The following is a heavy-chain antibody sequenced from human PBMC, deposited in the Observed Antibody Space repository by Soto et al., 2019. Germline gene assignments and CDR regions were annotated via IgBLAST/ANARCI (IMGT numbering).Heavy chain of an antibody. CDR2: ISGYNGNT. V-gene: IGHV1-18*01. CDR1: GYTFSNYG. CDR3: ARVGQCSSPTCRYYYYYGMDV. Sequence: QVQLVQSGVEVKKPGASVTVSCKASGYTFSNYGISWVRQAPGQGLEWMGWISGYNGNTNYAQNLQGRVTLTTDTCTSTAYMELRSLRSDDTAVYYRARVGQCSSPTCRYYYYYGMDVWGQGTTVTVSS. J-gene: IGHJ6*02. D-gene: IGHD2-2*03.